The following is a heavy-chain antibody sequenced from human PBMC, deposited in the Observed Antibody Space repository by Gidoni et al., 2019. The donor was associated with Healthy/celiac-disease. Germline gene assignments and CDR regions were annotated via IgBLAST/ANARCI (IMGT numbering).Heavy chain of an antibody. D-gene: IGHD3-22*01. V-gene: IGHV4-59*01. Sequence: QVQLQESGPGLVKPSETLSLTCPVSGGSISSYYWSWIRQPPGKGLEWIGYIYYSGSTNYNPSLKSRVTISVDTSKNQFSLKLSSVTAADTAVYYCARHSSGIQGFDYWGQGTLVTVSS. J-gene: IGHJ4*02. CDR3: ARHSSGIQGFDY. CDR2: IYYSGST. CDR1: GGSISSYY.